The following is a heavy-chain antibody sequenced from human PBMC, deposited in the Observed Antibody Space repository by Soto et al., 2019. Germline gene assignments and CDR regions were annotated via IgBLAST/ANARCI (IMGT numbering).Heavy chain of an antibody. Sequence: EVLLVESGGGLVQPGRSLRLSCAASGFTFDDYAMNWVRQSPGKGLEWVSGINWNSGNLGYADSVKGRFTISRDNAKNALHLQMNSLRAEDTAFYYCAASYGDYNYLKVWGQGTLVTVSS. CDR1: GFTFDDYA. D-gene: IGHD4-17*01. CDR3: AASYGDYNYLKV. CDR2: INWNSGNL. V-gene: IGHV3-9*01. J-gene: IGHJ4*02.